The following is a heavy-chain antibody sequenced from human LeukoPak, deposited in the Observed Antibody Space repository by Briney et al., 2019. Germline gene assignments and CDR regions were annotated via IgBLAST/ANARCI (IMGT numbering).Heavy chain of an antibody. V-gene: IGHV3-7*01. J-gene: IGHJ6*02. Sequence: GGSLRLSCAASGFTFSSYWMSWVRQAPGKGLEWVANIKQDGSEKYYVDSVKGRFTIPRDNAKNSLYLQMNSLRAEDTAVYYCARDLLTRRYYYYYYGMDVWGQGTTVTVSS. CDR1: GFTFSSYW. D-gene: IGHD2-2*01. CDR2: IKQDGSEK. CDR3: ARDLLTRRYYYYYYGMDV.